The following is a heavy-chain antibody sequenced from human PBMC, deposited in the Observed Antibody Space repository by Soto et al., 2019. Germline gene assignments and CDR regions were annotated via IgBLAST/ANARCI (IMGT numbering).Heavy chain of an antibody. CDR2: IHSGST. V-gene: IGHV4-59*08. J-gene: IGHJ4*02. D-gene: IGHD1-1*01. Sequence: SETLSLTCTVSGASVSTGYWSWIRQPPGKGLEWIGYIHSGSTTYCASLRSRVTISVDTSKNQFSLKLSSVTAADTAVYFCARHDGTRSTDYWGQGTLVTVPQ. CDR3: ARHDGTRSTDY. CDR1: GASVSTGY.